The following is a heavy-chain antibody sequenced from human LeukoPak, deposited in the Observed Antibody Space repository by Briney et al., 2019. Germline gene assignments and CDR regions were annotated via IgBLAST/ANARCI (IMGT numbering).Heavy chain of an antibody. J-gene: IGHJ6*03. CDR2: ISGSGGTT. D-gene: IGHD1-26*01. CDR1: GFTFSRYD. V-gene: IGHV3-23*01. CDR3: AKPFIVGATGYYYYYMDV. Sequence: GGSLRLSCAASGFTFSRYDMSWVRQAPGKGLEWVSAISGSGGTTHYADSVKGRFSISRDNSKNTLFMQMNSLRAEDTAVYYCAKPFIVGATGYYYYYMDVWGKGTTVTVSS.